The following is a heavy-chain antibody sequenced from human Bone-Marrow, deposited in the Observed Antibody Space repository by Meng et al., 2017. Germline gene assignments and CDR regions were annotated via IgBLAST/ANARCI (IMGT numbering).Heavy chain of an antibody. Sequence: QVQLVQSGAEVKKPGSSVKVSCKASGGTFSSYTISWVRQAPGQGLEWMGRIIPILGIANYAQKFQGRVTITADKSTSTAYMELSSLRSEDTAVYYCASGLSLSDRFFDYWGQGTLVTVSS. CDR1: GGTFSSYT. CDR3: ASGLSLSDRFFDY. CDR2: IIPILGIA. J-gene: IGHJ4*02. D-gene: IGHD3-16*02. V-gene: IGHV1-69*02.